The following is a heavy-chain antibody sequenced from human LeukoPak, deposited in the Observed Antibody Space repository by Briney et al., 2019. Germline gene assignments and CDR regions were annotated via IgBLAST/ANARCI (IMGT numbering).Heavy chain of an antibody. CDR3: ARALRLAVNLDY. CDR1: GFTFSTYS. CDR2: ISSSSGTI. Sequence: GGSLRLSCAASGFTFSTYSMNWVRQAPGKGLEWVSYISSSSGTIYYADSVKGRFTISRDNAKNSLYLQMNSLRAEDTAVYYCARALRLAVNLDYWGQGTLVTVSS. V-gene: IGHV3-48*01. D-gene: IGHD6-19*01. J-gene: IGHJ4*03.